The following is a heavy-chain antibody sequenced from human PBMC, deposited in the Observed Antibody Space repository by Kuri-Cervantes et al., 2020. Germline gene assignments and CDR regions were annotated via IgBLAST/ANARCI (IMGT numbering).Heavy chain of an antibody. CDR2: ISYDGSNK. Sequence: GGSLRLSCAASGFTFSSYAMHWVRQAPGKGLERVALISYDGSNKYYADSVKGRFTISSDNAKNSLYLQMNSLRAEDTALYYCAKATDSSGSYSTFDYWGQGTLVTVSS. CDR1: GFTFSSYA. J-gene: IGHJ4*02. D-gene: IGHD3-10*01. V-gene: IGHV3-30*01. CDR3: AKATDSSGSYSTFDY.